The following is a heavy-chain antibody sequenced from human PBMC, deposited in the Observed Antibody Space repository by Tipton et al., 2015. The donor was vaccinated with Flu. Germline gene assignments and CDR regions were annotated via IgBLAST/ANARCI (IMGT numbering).Heavy chain of an antibody. D-gene: IGHD2-15*01. Sequence: SLRLSCAASGFTFDDYAMHWVRQAPGKGLEWGSGISWNSGSIGYADSVKGRFTISRDNAKNSLYLQMNSLRAEDTALYYCAKDIIGGYCSGGSCYSMFDYWGQGTLVTVSS. V-gene: IGHV3-9*01. J-gene: IGHJ4*02. CDR1: GFTFDDYA. CDR3: AKDIIGGYCSGGSCYSMFDY. CDR2: ISWNSGSI.